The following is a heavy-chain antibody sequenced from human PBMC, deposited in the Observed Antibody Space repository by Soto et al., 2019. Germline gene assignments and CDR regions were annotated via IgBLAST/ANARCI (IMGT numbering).Heavy chain of an antibody. CDR2: IIPIFGTA. CDR1: GGTFSSYA. J-gene: IGHJ6*02. D-gene: IGHD3-16*01. V-gene: IGHV1-69*06. Sequence: QVQLVQSGAEVKKPGSSVKVSCTASGGTFSSYAISWVRQAPGQGLEWMGGIIPIFGTANYAQKFQGRVTITAEKSTSTAYMELSSLRTEDTVVYYCARALEDDDYSYGMYVWGQGTTVTVSS. CDR3: ARALEDDDYSYGMYV.